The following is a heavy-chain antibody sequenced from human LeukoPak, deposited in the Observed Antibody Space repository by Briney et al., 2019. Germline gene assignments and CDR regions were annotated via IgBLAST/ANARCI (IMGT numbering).Heavy chain of an antibody. CDR1: GFTFSDYA. CDR3: ARGQFRLSRGYSYGNYYYYYMDV. CDR2: LSGSGAGT. V-gene: IGHV3-23*01. D-gene: IGHD5-18*01. J-gene: IGHJ6*03. Sequence: GGSLRLSCAASGFTFSDYALGWVRQAPGRGLEWVATLSGSGAGTYYSDSVQGRFTISRDNSKRTLFLQMNSLRAEDTAVYYCARGQFRLSRGYSYGNYYYYYMDVWGKGTTVTVSS.